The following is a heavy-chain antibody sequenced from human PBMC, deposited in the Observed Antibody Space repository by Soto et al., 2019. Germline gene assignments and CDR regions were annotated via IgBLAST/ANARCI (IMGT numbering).Heavy chain of an antibody. CDR1: GYSFTSYW. Sequence: PGESLKISCKGSGYSFTSYWISWVRQMPGKGLEWMGRIDPSDSYTNYSPSFQGQVTISADKSINSAYLQWASLKASDTAMYYCASSSFGPYYYYGMDVWGQGTTVTVSS. D-gene: IGHD3-3*01. CDR2: IDPSDSYT. J-gene: IGHJ6*02. V-gene: IGHV5-10-1*04. CDR3: ASSSFGPYYYYGMDV.